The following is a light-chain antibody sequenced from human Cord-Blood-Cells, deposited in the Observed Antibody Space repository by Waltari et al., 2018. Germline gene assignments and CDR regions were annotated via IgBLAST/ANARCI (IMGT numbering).Light chain of an antibody. V-gene: IGKV1-5*03. Sequence: DIQMTQSPSTLSASVGERVTITCRASQSISSWLAWYQQKPGKAPKLLIYKASSLESGVPSRFSGSVSGTEFTLTISSLQPDDFATYYCQQYNSYSWTFGQGTKVEIK. CDR2: KAS. CDR1: QSISSW. CDR3: QQYNSYSWT. J-gene: IGKJ1*01.